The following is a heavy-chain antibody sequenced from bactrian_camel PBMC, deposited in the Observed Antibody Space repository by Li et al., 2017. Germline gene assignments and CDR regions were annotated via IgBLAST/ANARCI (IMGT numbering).Heavy chain of an antibody. V-gene: IGHV3S6*01. D-gene: IGHD6*01. Sequence: HVQLVESGGGLVQPGGSLRLSCSASGSTNTYWWMGWARQTPGKGLEWVSTLKWDGTEQYYADFIKGRFTISKDRATNTLYLQMDSLKLEDTATYFCAAEDPGFPSRTVVAGPKLCRGDIGYWGKGTQVTVS. CDR2: LKWDGTEQ. CDR1: GSTNTYWW. J-gene: IGHJ6*01. CDR3: AAEDPGFPSRTVVAGPKLCRGDIGY.